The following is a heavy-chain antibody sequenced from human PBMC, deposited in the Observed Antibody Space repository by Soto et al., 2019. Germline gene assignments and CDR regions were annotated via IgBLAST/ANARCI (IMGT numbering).Heavy chain of an antibody. Sequence: ASVKVSCKASGYTFTNYGISWVLQAPGQGLEWMGWINAHNGNTNSAQKLQGRVTMTTDTSTSTAYMELRSLRSDDTAVYYCARERWASGSRWFDPWGQGTLVTVSS. J-gene: IGHJ5*02. D-gene: IGHD3-22*01. CDR3: ARERWASGSRWFDP. CDR1: GYTFTNYG. CDR2: INAHNGNT. V-gene: IGHV1-18*01.